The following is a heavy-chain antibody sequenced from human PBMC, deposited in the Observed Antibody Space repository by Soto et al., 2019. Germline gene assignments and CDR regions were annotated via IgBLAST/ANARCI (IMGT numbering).Heavy chain of an antibody. V-gene: IGHV1-46*01. Sequence: GASVKVSCKASGYTLTRSYMHWLRQAPGQGLEWVGIINPSGGSTSYAQKFQGRVTMTRDTSTSTVYMELSSLRSEDTAVYYCARDIGVTENYWGQGTLVTVSS. CDR3: ARDIGVTENY. CDR2: INPSGGST. CDR1: GYTLTRSY. J-gene: IGHJ4*02. D-gene: IGHD3-10*01.